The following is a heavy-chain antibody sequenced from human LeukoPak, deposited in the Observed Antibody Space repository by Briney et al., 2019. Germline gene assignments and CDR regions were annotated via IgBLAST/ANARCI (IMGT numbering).Heavy chain of an antibody. D-gene: IGHD6-13*01. CDR2: LYYGGNT. CDR3: ASHAKRDSSSWYLNY. J-gene: IGHJ4*02. CDR1: GDSINSRSYY. V-gene: IGHV4-39*01. Sequence: SETLSLTCTVSGDSINSRSYYWDWIRQPPGKGLEWIGNLYYGGNTHYNPSLKSRVTISADTSNNQFSLNLSSVTATDTAVYYCASHAKRDSSSWYLNYWGQGTLVTVSS.